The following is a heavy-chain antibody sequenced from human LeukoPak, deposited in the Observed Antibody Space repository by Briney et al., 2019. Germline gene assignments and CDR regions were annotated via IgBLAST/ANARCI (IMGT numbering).Heavy chain of an antibody. V-gene: IGHV4-34*01. D-gene: IGHD3-10*01. CDR3: ARGIRGVIITTNYYNMDV. J-gene: IGHJ6*03. CDR1: GRSFSGYY. Sequence: SETLSLTCAVYGRSFSGYYWSWVRQPPGKGLEWMGEVNHSGRTSYNPSVKSRVTISADTSKNQFSLRMTSLTAADTAVYYCARGIRGVIITTNYYNMDVWGPGTTVTVSS. CDR2: VNHSGRT.